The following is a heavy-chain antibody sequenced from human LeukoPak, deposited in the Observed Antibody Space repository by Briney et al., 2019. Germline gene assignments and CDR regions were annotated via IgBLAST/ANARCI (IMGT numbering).Heavy chain of an antibody. CDR1: GLTFTSSA. Sequence: SVKCSCKASGLTFTSSAVQWVRQARGQRLEWIGWIVVGSGNTNYAQKFQERVTITRDMSTSTAYMELSSLRSEDTAVYYCAAETNRDYGGYYGMDVWGQGTTVTVSS. D-gene: IGHD4-17*01. J-gene: IGHJ6*02. CDR2: IVVGSGNT. CDR3: AAETNRDYGGYYGMDV. V-gene: IGHV1-58*01.